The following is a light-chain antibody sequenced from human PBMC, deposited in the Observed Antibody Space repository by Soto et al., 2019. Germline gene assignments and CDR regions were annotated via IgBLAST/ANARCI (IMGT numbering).Light chain of an antibody. CDR2: GAS. J-gene: IGKJ4*01. CDR1: QSVSSN. Sequence: EILMTQSPATLSVSPGERATLSCRASQSVSSNLAWYQQKPGKAPKLLIYGASTRPTGIPARFSGSGSGTEFTLTISSLQSEDFAIYYCQQYNNWPLTFGGGTKVEIK. CDR3: QQYNNWPLT. V-gene: IGKV3-15*01.